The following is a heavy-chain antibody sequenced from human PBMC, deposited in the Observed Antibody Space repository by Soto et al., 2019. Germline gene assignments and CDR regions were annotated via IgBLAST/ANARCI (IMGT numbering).Heavy chain of an antibody. J-gene: IGHJ6*02. D-gene: IGHD3-3*01. CDR2: ISSSSSYI. V-gene: IGHV3-21*01. Sequence: SGGSLRLSCAASGFTFSSYSMNWVRQAPGKGPEWVSSISSSSSYIYYADSVKGRFTISRDNAKNSLYLQMNSLRAEDTAVYYCARDLSFWSGSGMDVWGQGTTVTVSS. CDR1: GFTFSSYS. CDR3: ARDLSFWSGSGMDV.